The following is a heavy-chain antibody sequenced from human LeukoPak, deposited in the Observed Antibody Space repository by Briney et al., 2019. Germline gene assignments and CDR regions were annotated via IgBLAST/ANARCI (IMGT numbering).Heavy chain of an antibody. CDR2: ISYDGSNK. V-gene: IGHV3-30*18. CDR1: GFTFSSYG. D-gene: IGHD3-10*01. Sequence: PGGSLRLSCAASGFTFSSYGMHWVRQAPGKGLEWVAVISYDGSNKYYADSVKGRFTISRDNSKNTLYPQMNSLRAEDTAVYYCAKDRMARGRLYYYGMDVWGQGTTVTVSS. J-gene: IGHJ6*02. CDR3: AKDRMARGRLYYYGMDV.